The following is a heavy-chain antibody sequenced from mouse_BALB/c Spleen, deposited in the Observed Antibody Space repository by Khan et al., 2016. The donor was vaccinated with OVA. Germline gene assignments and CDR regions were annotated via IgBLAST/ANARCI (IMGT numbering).Heavy chain of an antibody. CDR1: GYTFSSYW. V-gene: IGHV1-9*01. CDR2: ILPGSGST. Sequence: QVQLKQSGAELMKPGASVKISCKATGYTFSSYWIEWVKQRLGHGLEWIGEILPGSGSTNYNEKFKGKATFTADTSSNTAYMQLSSLTSEDSAVYYCARTAYYGIRWFAYWGHGTLVTVSA. D-gene: IGHD1-1*01. CDR3: ARTAYYGIRWFAY. J-gene: IGHJ3*01.